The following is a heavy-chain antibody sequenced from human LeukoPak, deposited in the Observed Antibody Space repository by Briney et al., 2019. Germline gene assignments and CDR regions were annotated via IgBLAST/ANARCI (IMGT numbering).Heavy chain of an antibody. Sequence: SETLFLTCTVSGGSISSYYWSWIRQPPGKGLEWIGYIYYSGSTNYNPSLKSRVTISVDTSKNQFSLKLSSVTAADTAVYYCARPIRTRDAFDIWGQGIMVTVSS. CDR3: ARPIRTRDAFDI. CDR2: IYYSGST. CDR1: GGSISSYY. V-gene: IGHV4-59*08. J-gene: IGHJ3*02.